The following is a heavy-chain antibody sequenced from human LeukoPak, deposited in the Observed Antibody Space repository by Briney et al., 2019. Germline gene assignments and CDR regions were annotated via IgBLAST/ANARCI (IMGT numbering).Heavy chain of an antibody. CDR3: ATSWGAGAFDI. CDR2: ISTYNGNT. D-gene: IGHD1-26*01. V-gene: IGHV1-18*04. J-gene: IGHJ3*02. Sequence: ASVKVSCKASGYTFTGYYMHWVRQAPGQGLEWMGWISTYNGNTDYAQKVQGRVTMTTDTSTSTAYMELRSLRSDDTAVYYCATSWGAGAFDIWGQGTMVTVSS. CDR1: GYTFTGYY.